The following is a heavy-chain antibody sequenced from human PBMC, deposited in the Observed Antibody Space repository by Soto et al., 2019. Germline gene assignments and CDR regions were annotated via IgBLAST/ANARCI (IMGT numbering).Heavy chain of an antibody. CDR2: MYYSGTT. Sequence: QVQLQESGPGLVKPSQTLSLTCTVSAGSISSGTYYWNWIRQHPGKGLEWNGYMYYSGTTYYNPSLQSRVTISGDTSKNQFSLKLSSVTVADTAVYYCARGNDFRTGWFDPWGQGIMVTVSS. D-gene: IGHD4-4*01. J-gene: IGHJ5*02. CDR3: ARGNDFRTGWFDP. CDR1: AGSISSGTYY. V-gene: IGHV4-31*03.